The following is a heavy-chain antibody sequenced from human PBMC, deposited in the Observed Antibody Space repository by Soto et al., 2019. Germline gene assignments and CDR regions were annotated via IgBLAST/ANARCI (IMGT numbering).Heavy chain of an antibody. CDR3: ARDLSYGLCDY. Sequence: QVQLVQSGAEVKKPGASVKVSCKASGYTFTSYGISWVRQATGQGLEWMGWISAHNGNTKYAQKLQGRVTMTTDTSTSTAYMELRSLRSHHTAVYYCARDLSYGLCDYWGQGTLVAVSS. J-gene: IGHJ4*02. CDR1: GYTFTSYG. V-gene: IGHV1-18*01. D-gene: IGHD5-18*01. CDR2: ISAHNGNT.